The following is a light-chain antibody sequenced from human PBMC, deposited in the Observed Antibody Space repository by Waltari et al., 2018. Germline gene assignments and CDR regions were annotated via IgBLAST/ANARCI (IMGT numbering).Light chain of an antibody. CDR2: KAS. J-gene: IGKJ2*01. CDR1: QTISLY. CDR3: QQYHSYSPYT. Sequence: DIQMTQSPSTLSASVGDRVTITCRASQTISLYLAWYQQKPGKAPNLLIYKASTLESGVPSRFSGSGSGTEFTLTISSLQPDDFATYYCQQYHSYSPYTFGQGTKLDIK. V-gene: IGKV1-5*03.